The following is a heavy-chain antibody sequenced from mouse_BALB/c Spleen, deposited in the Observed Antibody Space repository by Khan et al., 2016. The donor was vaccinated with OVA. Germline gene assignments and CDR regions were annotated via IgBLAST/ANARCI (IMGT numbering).Heavy chain of an antibody. Sequence: VQLQESGAELARPGASMRMSCKASGYTFTSNTMHWIKQRPGQGLEWIGYINPRSGYTNYNQNFKDKATLTADKSSSTAYMQLSSLTSEDSAVYYCARRTTGYTMDSWGQGTSVTVS. CDR3: ARRTTGYTMDS. D-gene: IGHD2-14*01. V-gene: IGHV1-4*01. CDR2: INPRSGYT. CDR1: GYTFTSNT. J-gene: IGHJ4*01.